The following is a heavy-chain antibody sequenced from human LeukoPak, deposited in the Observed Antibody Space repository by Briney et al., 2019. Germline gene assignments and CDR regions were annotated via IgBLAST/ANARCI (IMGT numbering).Heavy chain of an antibody. V-gene: IGHV3-23*01. J-gene: IGHJ4*02. CDR3: AKQLGYCSDGSCYFPY. CDR2: ISNNGGYT. D-gene: IGHD2-15*01. Sequence: GGSLRLSCAASGFTFSNAWMSWIRQAPGKGLEWVSAISNNGGYTYYADSVQGRFTISRDNSKSTLCLQMNSLRAEDTAVYYCAKQLGYCSDGSCYFPYWGQGTLVTVSS. CDR1: GFTFSNAW.